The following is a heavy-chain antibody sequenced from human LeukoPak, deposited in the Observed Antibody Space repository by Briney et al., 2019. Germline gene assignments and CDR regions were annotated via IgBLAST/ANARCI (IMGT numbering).Heavy chain of an antibody. J-gene: IGHJ1*01. D-gene: IGHD6-19*01. V-gene: IGHV4-59*12. CDR2: IYYSGTT. CDR1: GGSISSYF. Sequence: SETLSLTCSVSGGSISSYFWSWIRQPPKKGLEWIGYIYYSGTTNYNPSLRSRVTISVDTSRNQFSLKLSSVTAADTAVYYCARGAVASSFPEYFQHWGQGTLVTVSS. CDR3: ARGAVASSFPEYFQH.